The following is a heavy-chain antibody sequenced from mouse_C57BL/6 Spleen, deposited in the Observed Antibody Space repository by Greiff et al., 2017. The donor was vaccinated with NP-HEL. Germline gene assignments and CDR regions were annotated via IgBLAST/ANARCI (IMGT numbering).Heavy chain of an antibody. V-gene: IGHV3-6*01. J-gene: IGHJ2*01. D-gene: IGHD2-4*01. CDR2: ISYDGSN. Sequence: ESGPGLVKPSQSLSLTCSVTGYSITSGYYWNWIRQFPGNKLEWMGYISYDGSNNYNPSLKNRISITRDTSKNQFFLKLNSVTTEDTATYYCAFYDYDDGGYFDYWGQGTTLTVSS. CDR1: GYSITSGYY. CDR3: AFYDYDDGGYFDY.